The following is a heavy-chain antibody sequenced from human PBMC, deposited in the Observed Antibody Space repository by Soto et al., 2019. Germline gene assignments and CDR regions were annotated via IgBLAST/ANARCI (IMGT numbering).Heavy chain of an antibody. CDR2: IYYSGSS. Sequence: PSETLSLTCTVSGGSISSGGYYWSWIRQHPGKGLEWIGYIYYSGSSYYNPPLKSRVTISVDTSKNQLSLKLSSVTAADTAVYYCARVGVYYSSSSPAYSSHYWCPGLLVTVFS. CDR3: ARVGVYYSSSSPAYSSHY. V-gene: IGHV4-31*03. J-gene: IGHJ4*02. CDR1: GGSISSGGYY. D-gene: IGHD6-6*01.